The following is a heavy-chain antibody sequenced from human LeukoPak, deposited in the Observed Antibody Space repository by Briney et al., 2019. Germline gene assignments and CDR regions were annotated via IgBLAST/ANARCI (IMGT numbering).Heavy chain of an antibody. J-gene: IGHJ4*02. CDR1: GYSFTSYW. Sequence: GAALQISWKGSGYSFTSYWSGWGRQMRGKGLEWMGIIYPGDSDTRYSPSFQGQVTISADKSISTAYPQWSSLKASDTAMYYCARHGGNWNHDYWGQGTLVTVSS. CDR2: IYPGDSDT. D-gene: IGHD1-1*01. CDR3: ARHGGNWNHDY. V-gene: IGHV5-51*01.